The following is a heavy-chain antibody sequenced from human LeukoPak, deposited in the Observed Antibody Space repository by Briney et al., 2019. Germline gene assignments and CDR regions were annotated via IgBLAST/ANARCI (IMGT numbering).Heavy chain of an antibody. Sequence: SETLSLTCTVSGYSISSGYYWGWIRQPPGKGLEWIGSIYHSGSTYYNPSLKSRVTISVDTSKNQFSLKLSSVTAADTAVYYCARLWLDRGWYFDLWGRGTLVTVSS. CDR2: IYHSGST. CDR3: ARLWLDRGWYFDL. J-gene: IGHJ2*01. CDR1: GYSISSGYY. V-gene: IGHV4-38-2*02. D-gene: IGHD6-19*01.